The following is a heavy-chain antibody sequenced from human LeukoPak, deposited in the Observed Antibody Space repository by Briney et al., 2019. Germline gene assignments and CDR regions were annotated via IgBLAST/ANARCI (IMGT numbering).Heavy chain of an antibody. CDR1: GGSFSGYY. J-gene: IGHJ4*02. CDR2: IYYSGST. CDR3: ARAGYYYDSSGYSEGYFDY. Sequence: SETLSLTCAVYGGSFSGYYWSWIRQPPGKGLEWIGYIYYSGSTYYNPSLKSRVTISVDTSKNQFSLKLSSVTAADTAVYYCARAGYYYDSSGYSEGYFDYWGQGTLVTVSS. D-gene: IGHD3-22*01. V-gene: IGHV4-30-4*08.